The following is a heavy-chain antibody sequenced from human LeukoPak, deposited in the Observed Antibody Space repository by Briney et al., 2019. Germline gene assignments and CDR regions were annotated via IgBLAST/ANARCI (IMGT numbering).Heavy chain of an antibody. CDR2: INHSGST. J-gene: IGHJ4*02. Sequence: PSETLSLTRAVYGGSFSGYYWSWIRQPPGKGLEWMGEINHSGSTNYNPSLKSRVTISVDTSKNQFSLKLSSVAAADTAVYYCARGVSGWYIIGWGQGTLVTVSS. V-gene: IGHV4-34*01. D-gene: IGHD6-19*01. CDR1: GGSFSGYY. CDR3: ARGVSGWYIIG.